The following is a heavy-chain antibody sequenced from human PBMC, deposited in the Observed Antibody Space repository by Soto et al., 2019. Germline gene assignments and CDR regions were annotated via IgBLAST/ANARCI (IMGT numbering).Heavy chain of an antibody. Sequence: VQLQGSGPGLVKPSQTLSLTCTVSVGSISSGGYYWNKIRQHPGKGLEWIGNVYYRGTTNYHASLKSLLTISVDTYKVHFCLKETTVTAADATMYYFAGVRTGVGYYGFTPWAQGTLATVSS. CDR3: AGVRTGVGYYGFTP. J-gene: IGHJ5*02. CDR2: VYYRGTT. CDR1: VGSISSGGYY. V-gene: IGHV4-31*01. D-gene: IGHD2-8*02.